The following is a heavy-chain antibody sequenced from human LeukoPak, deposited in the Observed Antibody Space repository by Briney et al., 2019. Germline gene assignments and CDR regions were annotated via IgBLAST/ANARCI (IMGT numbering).Heavy chain of an antibody. J-gene: IGHJ5*02. Sequence: SETLSLTCTVSGGSISSYYWSWIRQPPGKGLEWIGYIYYSGSTNYNPSLKSRVTISVDTSKNQFSLKLSSVTAADTAVYYCASSPVFGFGDRGNWFDPWGQGTLVTVSS. CDR2: IYYSGST. D-gene: IGHD3-10*01. CDR3: ASSPVFGFGDRGNWFDP. V-gene: IGHV4-59*08. CDR1: GGSISSYY.